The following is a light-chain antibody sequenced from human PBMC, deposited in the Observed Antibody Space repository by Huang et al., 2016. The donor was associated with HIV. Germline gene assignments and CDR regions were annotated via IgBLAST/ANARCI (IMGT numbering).Light chain of an antibody. CDR2: GAS. J-gene: IGKJ2*01. CDR1: QSVATN. V-gene: IGKV3-15*01. CDR3: QQYHNWPYT. Sequence: EIIMTQSPATLSLSPGEGASLSCRANQSVATNLAWYLHRHVQSPRILLFGASTRASGLPGRFSGSGSGTQFTLTVSGLQSEDFAVYYCQQYHNWPYTFGQGTKLEI.